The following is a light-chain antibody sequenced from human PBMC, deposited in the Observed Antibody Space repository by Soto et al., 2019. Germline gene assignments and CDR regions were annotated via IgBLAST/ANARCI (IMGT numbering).Light chain of an antibody. V-gene: IGKV1-27*01. CDR1: QGINNY. Sequence: DIPMTQSPSSLSASVGDRVTVTCRASQGINNYVAWYQQKPGKPPKLLIYAASTLQSGVPSRFSGSGSGTDFTLTINSLQPEDVATYSCQKYSSVPVFGPGTKVDIK. CDR2: AAS. J-gene: IGKJ3*01. CDR3: QKYSSVPV.